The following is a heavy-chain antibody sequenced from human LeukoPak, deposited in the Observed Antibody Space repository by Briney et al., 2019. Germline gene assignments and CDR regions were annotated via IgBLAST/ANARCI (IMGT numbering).Heavy chain of an antibody. V-gene: IGHV4-34*01. CDR1: GGSFSGYY. Sequence: PSETLSLTCAVYGGSFSGYYWSWIRQPPGKGLEWIGEINHSGSTSYNPSLKSRVTISVDTSKNQFSLKLSSVTAADTAVYYCARGRSSGWSNYYYYYGMDVWGKGTTVTVSS. CDR2: INHSGST. D-gene: IGHD6-19*01. CDR3: ARGRSSGWSNYYYYYGMDV. J-gene: IGHJ6*04.